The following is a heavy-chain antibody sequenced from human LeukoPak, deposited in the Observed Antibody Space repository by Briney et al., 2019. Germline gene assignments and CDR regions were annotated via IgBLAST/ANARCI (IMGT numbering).Heavy chain of an antibody. V-gene: IGHV4-34*01. J-gene: IGHJ6*03. CDR2: INHSGNT. D-gene: IGHD3-10*01. CDR1: GGSFSDFY. CDR3: ATTRGVITLDGYHYYTDV. Sequence: PSETLSLTCAVYGGSFSDFYCTWIRQPPGKGLEWIGEINHSGNTKYNPSLKSRVTILLDTSKNQFSLKVRSVTAADTAVYYCATTRGVITLDGYHYYTDVWGKGTTVPVSS.